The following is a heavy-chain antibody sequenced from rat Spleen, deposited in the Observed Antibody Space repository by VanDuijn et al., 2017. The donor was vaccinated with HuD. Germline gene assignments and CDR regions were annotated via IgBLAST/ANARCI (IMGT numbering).Heavy chain of an antibody. CDR1: FSLISHS. CDR3: ARAHTTGIRDWLAY. D-gene: IGHD1-9*01. Sequence: FSLISHSVHWIRQPPGKGLEWMGGIWGDGSTDYNSTVKSRLSISRDPSKSQVFLKMNSLQTEDTATYYCARAHTTGIRDWLAYWGQGTLVTVSS. V-gene: IGHV2-1*01. CDR2: IWGDGST. J-gene: IGHJ3*01.